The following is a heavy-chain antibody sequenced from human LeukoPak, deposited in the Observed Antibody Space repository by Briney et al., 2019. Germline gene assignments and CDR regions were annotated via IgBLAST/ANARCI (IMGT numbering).Heavy chain of an antibody. CDR1: GFTISNYW. D-gene: IGHD2-15*01. CDR2: IHPDGSIT. CDR3: APQQTYTPYNWFDS. J-gene: IGHJ5*01. Sequence: QPGGSLRLSCVGSGFTISNYWMHWVRQAPGTGLVWVSRIHPDGSITTYADSVKGRFTISRDNAKNTLYLQMNSLRAEDTAVYYCAPQQTYTPYNWFDSWGQGTLVTVSS. V-gene: IGHV3-74*03.